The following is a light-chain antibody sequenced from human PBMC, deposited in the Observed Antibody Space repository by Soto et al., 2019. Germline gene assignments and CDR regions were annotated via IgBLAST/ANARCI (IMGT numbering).Light chain of an antibody. J-gene: IGKJ1*01. CDR3: QQYDKLVT. CDR2: DAS. V-gene: IGKV1-33*01. CDR1: QYIRNY. Sequence: DIQMTQSPSALSASTGDRVTITCQASQYIRNYLNWYQQKPGKAPKLLIYDASKLQTGVPSRFRGSGSGTTFTFIISSLQPEDFAIYYCQQYDKLVTFGQGTKVEMK.